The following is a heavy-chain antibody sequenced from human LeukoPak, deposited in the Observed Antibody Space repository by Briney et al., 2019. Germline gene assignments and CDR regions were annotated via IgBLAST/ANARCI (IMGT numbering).Heavy chain of an antibody. D-gene: IGHD6-6*01. Sequence: GGSLRLSCAAAGFTFNSYSMHWVRQAPGKGLEWVAVISYDGSNKYYADSVKGRFTISRDNSKNTLYLQMNSLRTEDTAVFYCARQAARPYDYWGQGTLVTVSS. CDR1: GFTFNSYS. CDR2: ISYDGSNK. J-gene: IGHJ4*02. CDR3: ARQAARPYDY. V-gene: IGHV3-30-3*01.